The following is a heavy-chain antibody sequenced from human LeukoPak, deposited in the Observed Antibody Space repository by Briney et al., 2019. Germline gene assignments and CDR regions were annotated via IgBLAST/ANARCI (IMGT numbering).Heavy chain of an antibody. Sequence: ASVKVSCEASGYTFTSYYMHWVRQAPGQGLEWMGIINPSGGSTSYAQKFQGRVTMTRDTSTSTVYMELSSLRSEDTAVYYCARDGAAAGYFDYWGQGTLVTVSS. J-gene: IGHJ4*02. CDR3: ARDGAAAGYFDY. CDR2: INPSGGST. CDR1: GYTFTSYY. V-gene: IGHV1-46*01. D-gene: IGHD6-13*01.